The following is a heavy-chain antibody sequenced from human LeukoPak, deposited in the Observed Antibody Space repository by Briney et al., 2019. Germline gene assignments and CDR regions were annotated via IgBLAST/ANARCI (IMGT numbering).Heavy chain of an antibody. V-gene: IGHV3-30*18. D-gene: IGHD3-22*01. CDR3: ANVNYYESSGYRDY. CDR2: ISHDGSNK. Sequence: PGGSLRLSCAASGFTFSSYGMHWVRQAPGKGLEWVAVISHDGSNKYYADSVKGRFTISRDNSKNTLYLQMNSLRAEDTAGYYFANVNYYESSGYRDYWGKGPRVTVSS. CDR1: GFTFSSYG. J-gene: IGHJ4*02.